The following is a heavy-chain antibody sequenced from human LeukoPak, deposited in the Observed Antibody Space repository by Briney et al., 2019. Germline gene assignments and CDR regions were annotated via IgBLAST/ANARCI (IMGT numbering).Heavy chain of an antibody. CDR3: AIIGGHYYDSSGYYYYFDY. CDR2: IIPIFGTA. V-gene: IGHV1-69*13. J-gene: IGHJ4*02. CDR1: GGTFSSYA. D-gene: IGHD3-22*01. Sequence: SVKVSCTASGGTFSSYAISWVRQAPGQGLEWMGGIIPIFGTANYAQKFQGRVTITADESTSTAYMELSSLRSEDTALYYCAIIGGHYYDSSGYYYYFDYWGQGTLVTVSS.